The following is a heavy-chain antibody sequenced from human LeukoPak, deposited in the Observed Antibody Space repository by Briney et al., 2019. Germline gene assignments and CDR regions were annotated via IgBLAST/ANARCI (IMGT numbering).Heavy chain of an antibody. V-gene: IGHV3-21*01. Sequence: GGSLRLSCAASGFTFNTYTMNWVRQAPGKGLEWVCSISSGTSYIYYADSVKGRFTISRDNAKNSLYLQMNSLRAEDTAVYYCARDPTSSWETAFDIWGQGTMVTVSS. CDR1: GFTFNTYT. CDR2: ISSGTSYI. J-gene: IGHJ3*02. CDR3: ARDPTSSWETAFDI. D-gene: IGHD1-26*01.